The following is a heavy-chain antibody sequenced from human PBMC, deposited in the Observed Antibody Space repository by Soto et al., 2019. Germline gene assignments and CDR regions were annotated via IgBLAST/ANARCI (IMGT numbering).Heavy chain of an antibody. CDR3: AKEGLTTAIYFDL. CDR1: GFTFSRFG. J-gene: IGHJ4*02. D-gene: IGHD5-18*01. CDR2: VSYDGSNK. Sequence: QVQLVESGGGVVQPGRSLRLSCAASGFTFSRFGMHWVRQAPGKGLEWVAVVSYDGSNKFYADSVKGRFTISRDKSKNTLSLQINTLRAEDTAVYYCAKEGLTTAIYFDLWGQGTLVTVST. V-gene: IGHV3-30*18.